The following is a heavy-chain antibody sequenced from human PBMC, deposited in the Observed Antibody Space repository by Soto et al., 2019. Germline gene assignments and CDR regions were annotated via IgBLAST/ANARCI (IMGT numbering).Heavy chain of an antibody. CDR2: ISSSSSTI. Sequence: PGGSLRLSCAASGFTFSSYSMNWVRRAPGKGLEWVSYISSSSSTIYYADSMKGRFTISRDNAKNSLYLQMNSLRAEDTAVYYCARGGYSSGWYGPVAFDIWGQGTMVTVSS. V-gene: IGHV3-48*01. CDR1: GFTFSSYS. CDR3: ARGGYSSGWYGPVAFDI. J-gene: IGHJ3*02. D-gene: IGHD6-19*01.